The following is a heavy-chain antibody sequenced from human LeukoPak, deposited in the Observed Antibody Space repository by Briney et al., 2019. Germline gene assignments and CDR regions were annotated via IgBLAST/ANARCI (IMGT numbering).Heavy chain of an antibody. Sequence: GGSLRLSCAASGFTVSSNYKSWVRQAPGEGLEWVSVIYSGGSTYYADSVKGRFTISRDDSKNTLYLQMNSLRAEDTAVYYCARGFRGWYAEGFDYWGQGTLVTVSS. V-gene: IGHV3-66*01. CDR3: ARGFRGWYAEGFDY. CDR1: GFTVSSNY. CDR2: IYSGGST. J-gene: IGHJ4*02. D-gene: IGHD6-19*01.